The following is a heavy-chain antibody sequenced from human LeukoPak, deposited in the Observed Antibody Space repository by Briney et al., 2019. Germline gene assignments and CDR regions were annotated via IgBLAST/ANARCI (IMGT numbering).Heavy chain of an antibody. CDR2: ISSSGSTI. J-gene: IGHJ4*02. Sequence: PGGSLRLSCAASGFTFSDYYMSWIRQAPGKGLEWVSYISSSGSTIYYADSVKGPFTISRDNAKNSLYLQMNSLRAEDTAVYYCARERVATTPHHDYWGQGTLVTVSS. CDR1: GFTFSDYY. CDR3: ARERVATTPHHDY. V-gene: IGHV3-11*01. D-gene: IGHD5-12*01.